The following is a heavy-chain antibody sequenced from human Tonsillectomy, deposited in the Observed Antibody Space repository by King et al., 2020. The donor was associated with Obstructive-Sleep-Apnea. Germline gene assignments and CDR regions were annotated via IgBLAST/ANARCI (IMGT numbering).Heavy chain of an antibody. CDR3: ARDEVGATRGDFDY. Sequence: QLVQSGAEVKKPGASVKVSCKASGYTFTSYAIRWVRQAPGQGLEWMGWISAYNGNTNYAQKLQGRVTMTTDTSTSTAYMDLRSLRSDDTAVYYCARDEVGATRGDFDYWGQGTLVTVSS. CDR1: GYTFTSYA. D-gene: IGHD1-26*01. V-gene: IGHV1-18*01. CDR2: ISAYNGNT. J-gene: IGHJ4*02.